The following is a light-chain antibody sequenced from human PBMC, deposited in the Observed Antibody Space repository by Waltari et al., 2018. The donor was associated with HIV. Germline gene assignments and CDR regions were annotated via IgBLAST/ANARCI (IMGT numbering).Light chain of an antibody. CDR2: DDT. V-gene: IGLV3-21*02. J-gene: IGLJ3*02. Sequence: SSVLTQPPSVSVAPGQTARITCGGNNIGSNSVHYYQQKPGQAPVLVVYDDTDRPPGIPERFSGSNSGNTATLTISRVEAGDEADYYWQGWDSSSNHAVFGGGTKLTVL. CDR3: QGWDSSSNHAV. CDR1: NIGSNS.